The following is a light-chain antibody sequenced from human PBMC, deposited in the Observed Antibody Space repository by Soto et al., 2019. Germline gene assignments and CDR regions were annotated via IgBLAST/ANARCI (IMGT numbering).Light chain of an antibody. V-gene: IGKV1-5*01. Sequence: DIHLTQSPSTLSASVGDRVILTCRASQSLTRRLAWYQHKPGKAPQILIWDDSTLQRGVPSRFSGGGSGTEFALTINNLQPDDAATYYCQQYKDFSTWTFGPGTRVDIK. CDR1: QSLTRR. J-gene: IGKJ1*01. CDR3: QQYKDFSTWT. CDR2: DDS.